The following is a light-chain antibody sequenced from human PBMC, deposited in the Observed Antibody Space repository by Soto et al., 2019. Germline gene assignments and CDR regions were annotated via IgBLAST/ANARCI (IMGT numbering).Light chain of an antibody. CDR2: AVN. CDR1: SSDVGDYNY. V-gene: IGLV2-11*01. Sequence: QPVLTQPRSVSGSPGQSVTISCTGTSSDVGDYNYVSWYQQHPGKAPKLLIYAVNMRPSGVPDRFSGSKSGNTASLTISGLQAEDEADYSCCSYAGSYTWVFGGGTKVTGL. CDR3: CSYAGSYTWV. J-gene: IGLJ3*02.